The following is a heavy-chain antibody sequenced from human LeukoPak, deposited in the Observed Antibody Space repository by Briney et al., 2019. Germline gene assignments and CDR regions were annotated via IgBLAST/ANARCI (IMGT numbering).Heavy chain of an antibody. Sequence: SETLSLTCTVSGGSISSYYWSWIRQPAGKGLEWIGCIYSSGSTNYNPSLKSRVTMSVDTSKNQFSLNLSSVTAADTAVYYCASSIPAATNYYFNYWGQGTLVTVSS. V-gene: IGHV4-4*07. CDR3: ASSIPAATNYYFNY. D-gene: IGHD2-2*01. CDR1: GGSISSYY. J-gene: IGHJ4*02. CDR2: IYSSGST.